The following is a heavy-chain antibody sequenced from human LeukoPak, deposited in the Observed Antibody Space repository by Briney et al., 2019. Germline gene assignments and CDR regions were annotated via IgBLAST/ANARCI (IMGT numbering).Heavy chain of an antibody. CDR2: ISSSGSTI. Sequence: GGSLRLSCAASGFSFSSYEMNWVRQAPGKGLEWVSYISSSGSTIYYADSVKGRFTMSRDNAKNSLYLQMNSLRAEDTAVYYCARDVGFGGYSRGIFDYWGQGTLVTVSS. J-gene: IGHJ4*02. CDR3: ARDVGFGGYSRGIFDY. V-gene: IGHV3-48*03. D-gene: IGHD3-10*01. CDR1: GFSFSSYE.